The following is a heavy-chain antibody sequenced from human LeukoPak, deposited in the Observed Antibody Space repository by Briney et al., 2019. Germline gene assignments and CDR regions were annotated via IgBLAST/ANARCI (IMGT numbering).Heavy chain of an antibody. Sequence: GASVKVSCKASGYIFTSYGINWVRQAPGQGLEWMGRISASNGNTNYAQKLQGRVTMTTDTSTNTAYMELRSLRSDDTAVYYCARDRSNSAPYYFDYWGQGTLVTVSS. CDR1: GYIFTSYG. CDR3: ARDRSNSAPYYFDY. V-gene: IGHV1-18*01. D-gene: IGHD1-26*01. CDR2: ISASNGNT. J-gene: IGHJ4*02.